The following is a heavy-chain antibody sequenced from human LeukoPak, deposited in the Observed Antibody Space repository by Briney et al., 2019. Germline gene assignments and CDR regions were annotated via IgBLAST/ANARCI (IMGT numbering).Heavy chain of an antibody. V-gene: IGHV3-30*03. Sequence: GGSLRLSCAPSGFTFSRHGMHWVRQAPGKGLEWVAIVSNDGSRKYYAHSVEGRFTISRDNSKNILYLQMDSLRAEDTAVYYCARDRAWNYFDYWGQGTLVTVSS. CDR1: GFTFSRHG. D-gene: IGHD3-3*01. CDR2: VSNDGSRK. J-gene: IGHJ4*02. CDR3: ARDRAWNYFDY.